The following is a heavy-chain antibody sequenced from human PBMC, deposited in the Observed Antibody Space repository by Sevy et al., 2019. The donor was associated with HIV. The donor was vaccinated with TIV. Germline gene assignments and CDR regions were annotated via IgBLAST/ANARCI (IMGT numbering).Heavy chain of an antibody. V-gene: IGHV3-48*01. J-gene: IGHJ6*02. CDR3: ARVPARACGMDV. CDR2: ISSSSSTI. CDR1: GFTFSSYS. Sequence: GGSLRLSCAASGFTFSSYSMNWVRQAPGKGLEWVSYISSSSSTIYYADSLKGRSTNSRDNAKNSLYLHMNGLRAEDTALYSCARVPARACGMDVWGLGTTVTVSS. D-gene: IGHD2-2*01.